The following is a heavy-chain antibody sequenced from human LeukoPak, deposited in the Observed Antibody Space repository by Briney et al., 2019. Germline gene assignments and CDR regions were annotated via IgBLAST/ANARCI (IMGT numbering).Heavy chain of an antibody. CDR2: ISASGGST. D-gene: IGHD3-10*02. Sequence: GGSLRLSCAASGFTFTTYGMSWVRQAPGKGLEWVSSISASGGSTYYADSVKGRFTISRDNSKNTLYLQMNSLRAEDTAVYYCAELGITMIGGVWGKGTTVTISS. V-gene: IGHV3-23*01. CDR1: GFTFTTYG. J-gene: IGHJ6*04. CDR3: AELGITMIGGV.